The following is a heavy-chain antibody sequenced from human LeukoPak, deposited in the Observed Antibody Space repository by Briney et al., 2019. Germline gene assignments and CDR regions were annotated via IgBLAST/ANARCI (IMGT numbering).Heavy chain of an antibody. J-gene: IGHJ5*02. CDR2: ISSSSSYI. D-gene: IGHD4-17*01. V-gene: IGHV3-21*01. CDR3: ARDDYGDYDNWFDP. CDR1: GGSFSGYY. Sequence: ETLSLTCAVYGGSFSGYYWSWIRQAPGKGLEWVSSISSSSSYIYYADSVKGRFTISRDNAKNSLYLQMNSLRAEDTAVYYCARDDYGDYDNWFDPWGQGTLVTVSS.